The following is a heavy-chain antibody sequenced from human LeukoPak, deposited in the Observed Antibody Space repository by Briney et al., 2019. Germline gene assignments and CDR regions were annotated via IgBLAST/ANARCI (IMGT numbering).Heavy chain of an antibody. V-gene: IGHV3-74*03. CDR1: GFTFSSYW. Sequence: GGSLRLFCAASGFTFSSYWMHWVRQAPGKGLVWVSRIYSDGSSYTADSVKGRFTISRDNAKDTLYLQMNSLRVEDTAVYYCARGGGIYGLWDYWGQGTLVTVSS. CDR2: IYSDGSSY. J-gene: IGHJ4*02. CDR3: ARGGGIYGLWDY. D-gene: IGHD1-26*01.